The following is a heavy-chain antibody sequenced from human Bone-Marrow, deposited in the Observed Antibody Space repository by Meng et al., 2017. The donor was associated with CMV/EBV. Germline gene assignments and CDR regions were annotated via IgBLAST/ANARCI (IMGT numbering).Heavy chain of an antibody. D-gene: IGHD3-16*01. V-gene: IGHV1-8*02. J-gene: IGHJ6*02. CDR1: GYTFTSYG. CDR3: ARGSGAGGLRYYYGMDV. CDR2: MNPNSGNT. Sequence: ASVKVSCKASGYTFTSYGISWVRQATGQGLEWMGWMNPNSGNTGYAQKFQGRVTMTRNTSISTAYRELSSLRSEDTAVYYCARGSGAGGLRYYYGMDVWGQGTTVTVSS.